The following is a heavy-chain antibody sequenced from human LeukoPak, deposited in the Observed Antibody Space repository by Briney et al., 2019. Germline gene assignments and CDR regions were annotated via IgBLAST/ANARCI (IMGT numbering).Heavy chain of an antibody. V-gene: IGHV4-59*01. J-gene: IGHJ4*02. D-gene: IGHD3-22*01. Sequence: PSETLSLTCTVSGGSISSYYWSWIRQPPGKGLEWIGYIYYSGSTNYNPSLKSRVTISVDTSKNQFSLKLSSVTAADTAVYYCARMVGYYDSSGYYYFDYWGQGTLVTVSS. CDR3: ARMVGYYDSSGYYYFDY. CDR1: GGSISSYY. CDR2: IYYSGST.